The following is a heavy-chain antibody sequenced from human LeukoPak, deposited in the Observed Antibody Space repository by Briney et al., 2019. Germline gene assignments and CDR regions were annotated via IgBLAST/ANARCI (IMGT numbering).Heavy chain of an antibody. V-gene: IGHV3-48*03. CDR2: ISSSGRTT. Sequence: GGSLRLSCEASGFTFSSYGMTWVRQAPGKGLEWVSYISSSGRTTYYADSVKGRFTISRDNAKNSLYLQMNSLRAEDTAVYYCAELGITMIGGVWGKGTTVTISS. J-gene: IGHJ6*04. CDR3: AELGITMIGGV. D-gene: IGHD3-10*02. CDR1: GFTFSSYG.